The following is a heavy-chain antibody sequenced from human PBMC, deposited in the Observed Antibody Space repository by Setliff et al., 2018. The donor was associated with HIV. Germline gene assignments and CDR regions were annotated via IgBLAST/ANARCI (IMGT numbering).Heavy chain of an antibody. CDR1: GGSIRSSSSY. V-gene: IGHV4-39*01. J-gene: IGHJ4*02. CDR3: ARHPQYSGYDRPV. D-gene: IGHD5-12*01. Sequence: TLSLTCTVSGGSIRSSSSYWGWIRQPPGKGLEWIGSIYYSGNTHYNPSLESRVTISIDTSNNQFSLNLNSLTAADTAVYYCARHPQYSGYDRPVWGQGTLVTVSS. CDR2: IYYSGNT.